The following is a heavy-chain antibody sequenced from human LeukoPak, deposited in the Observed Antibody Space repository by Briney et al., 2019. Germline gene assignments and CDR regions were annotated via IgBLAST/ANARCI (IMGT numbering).Heavy chain of an antibody. CDR3: ARDKTLYYYDSTGVWYFDL. Sequence: SETLSLTCTVSGGSISSYYWSWIRQRPGQGLEWIGYIYYCGSTNYNPSLKSRGTISVDTSKNQFSLKLSSLTAADTAVYYCARDKTLYYYDSTGVWYFDLWGRGTLVTVSS. J-gene: IGHJ2*01. CDR1: GGSISSYY. D-gene: IGHD3-22*01. CDR2: IYYCGST. V-gene: IGHV4-59*01.